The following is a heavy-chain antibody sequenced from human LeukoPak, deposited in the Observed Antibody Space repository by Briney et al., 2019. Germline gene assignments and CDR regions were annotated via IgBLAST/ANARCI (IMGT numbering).Heavy chain of an antibody. CDR1: GFTFSTYA. CDR2: LSGNGNTI. J-gene: IGHJ4*02. D-gene: IGHD5-24*01. CDR3: ARDDGLGDGYNPEIDY. V-gene: IGHV3-23*01. Sequence: GGSLRLSCAASGFTFSTYAMSWVRQAPGKGLECVSALSGNGNTIYYADSVKGRFTISRDNSKNTLYLQMNSLRAEDTTVYYCARDDGLGDGYNPEIDYWGQGTLVTVSS.